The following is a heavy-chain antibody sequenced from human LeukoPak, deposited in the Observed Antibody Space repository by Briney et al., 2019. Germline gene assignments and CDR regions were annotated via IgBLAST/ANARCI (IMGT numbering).Heavy chain of an antibody. V-gene: IGHV3-43*02. CDR3: AKESGEFDY. Sequence: GGSLRLSCVASGLNFDDSAMHWVRQAPGKGLEWVSLISADGGSTFSADSVKGRFSISRDNSKNSLYLQMNSLRSEDTAMYYCAKESGEFDYWGQGTLVAVSS. CDR1: GLNFDDSA. CDR2: ISADGGST. J-gene: IGHJ4*02.